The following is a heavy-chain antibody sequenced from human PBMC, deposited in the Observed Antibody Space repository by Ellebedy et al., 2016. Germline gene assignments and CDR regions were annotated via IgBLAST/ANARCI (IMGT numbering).Heavy chain of an antibody. Sequence: SETLSLXXSVSGGSISGYYWSWIRQPPGKGLQYIGQIYYTGTTNNGPPFRSRASIPVDTSKNQLSLRMTSVTAADTALYHCVRHSSYYYYGIAAWGQGTAVTVSS. V-gene: IGHV4-59*08. CDR1: GGSISGYY. CDR3: VRHSSYYYYGIAA. J-gene: IGHJ6*02. CDR2: IYYTGTT.